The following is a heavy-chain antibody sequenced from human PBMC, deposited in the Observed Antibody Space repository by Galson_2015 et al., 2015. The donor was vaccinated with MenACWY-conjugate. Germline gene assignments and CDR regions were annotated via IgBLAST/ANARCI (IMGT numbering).Heavy chain of an antibody. CDR2: IRSKAYGGTT. J-gene: IGHJ4*02. D-gene: IGHD4-17*01. Sequence: LRLSCAASGFLSGDYAMSWFRQAPGKGLEWVGFIRSKAYGGTTEYAASVKGRFTISRDDSKIIAYLQMNSLKTEDTAVYYCTRDILANYGDYPLDHFDYWGQGTLVTVSS. V-gene: IGHV3-49*03. CDR1: GFLSGDYA. CDR3: TRDILANYGDYPLDHFDY.